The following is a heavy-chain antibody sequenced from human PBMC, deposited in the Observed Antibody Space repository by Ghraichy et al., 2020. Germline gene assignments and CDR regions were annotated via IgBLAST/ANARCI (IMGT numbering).Heavy chain of an antibody. CDR3: EIAAAGESDY. CDR1: GFTVSSNY. D-gene: IGHD6-13*01. CDR2: IYSGGST. V-gene: IGHV3-66*01. Sequence: GGSLRLSCAASGFTVSSNYMSWVRQAPGKGLEWVSVIYSGGSTYYADSVKGRFTISRDNSKNTLYLQMNSLRAEDTAVYYCEIAAAGESDYWGQGTLVTVSS. J-gene: IGHJ4*02.